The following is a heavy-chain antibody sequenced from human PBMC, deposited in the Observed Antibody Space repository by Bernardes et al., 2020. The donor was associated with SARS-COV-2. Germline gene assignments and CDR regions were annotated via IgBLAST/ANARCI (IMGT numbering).Heavy chain of an antibody. CDR2: ISAYNGNT. J-gene: IGHJ6*02. CDR1: GYTFTSYG. CDR3: ARGVVAAQDKYYYYGMDV. D-gene: IGHD2-15*01. V-gene: IGHV1-18*01. Sequence: ASVKVSCKASGYTFTSYGISWVRQAPGQGLEWMGWISAYNGNTNYAQKLQGRVTMTTDTSTSTAYMELRSLRSDDTAVYYCARGVVAAQDKYYYYGMDVWGQGTTVTVSS.